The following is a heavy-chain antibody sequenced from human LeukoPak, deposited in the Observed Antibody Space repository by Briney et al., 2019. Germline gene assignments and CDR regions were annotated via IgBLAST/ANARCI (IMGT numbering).Heavy chain of an antibody. CDR1: GYTFTGYY. CDR2: INPNSGGT. CDR3: ARLGSNWGFRYFDL. Sequence: ASVKVSCKASGYTFTGYYMHWVRQAPGQGLEWMGWINPNSGGTNYAQKFQGRVTMTRDTSISTAYMELSRLRSDDTAVYYCARLGSNWGFRYFDLWGRGTLVAVSS. V-gene: IGHV1-2*02. J-gene: IGHJ2*01. D-gene: IGHD7-27*01.